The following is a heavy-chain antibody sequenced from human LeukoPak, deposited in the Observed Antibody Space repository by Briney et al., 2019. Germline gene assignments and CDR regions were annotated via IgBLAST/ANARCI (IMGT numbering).Heavy chain of an antibody. CDR2: IIPIFGTA. J-gene: IGHJ3*02. Sequence: VASVKVSCKASGGTFSSNTISWVRQAPGQGLECMGGIIPIFGTANYAQKSQGRVTITADESTSTAYMELSSLRYEDTAVYYCARVWCSGGSCYSSRGAFDIWGQGTMVTVSS. V-gene: IGHV1-69*13. CDR3: ARVWCSGGSCYSSRGAFDI. D-gene: IGHD2-15*01. CDR1: GGTFSSNT.